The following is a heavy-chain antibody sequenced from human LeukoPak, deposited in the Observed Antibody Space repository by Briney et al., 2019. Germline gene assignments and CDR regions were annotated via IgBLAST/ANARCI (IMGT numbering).Heavy chain of an antibody. CDR1: GFTFSSYE. CDR3: ARAQRSTRHAFDI. Sequence: GGSLRLSCAASGFTFSSYEMNWVRQAPGKGLEWVSYISSSVSTIYYADSVNGRFTITRDNAKHSLYLQMNSLRAEDTAVYYCARAQRSTRHAFDIWGQGTMVTVSS. D-gene: IGHD2-2*01. CDR2: ISSSVSTI. V-gene: IGHV3-48*03. J-gene: IGHJ3*02.